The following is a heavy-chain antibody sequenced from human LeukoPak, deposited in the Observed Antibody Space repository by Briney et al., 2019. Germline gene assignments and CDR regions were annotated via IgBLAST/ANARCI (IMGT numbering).Heavy chain of an antibody. Sequence: PGESLKISCKGSGYSFTSYWIGCVRQLPGKGLEWMGIIYPGDSDTRYSPSFQGRVTISADKSISTAYLQWSSLKASDTAMYYCARFSLGNKGGDAFDIWGQGTMVTVSS. J-gene: IGHJ3*02. D-gene: IGHD1/OR15-1a*01. CDR2: IYPGDSDT. CDR3: ARFSLGNKGGDAFDI. V-gene: IGHV5-51*01. CDR1: GYSFTSYW.